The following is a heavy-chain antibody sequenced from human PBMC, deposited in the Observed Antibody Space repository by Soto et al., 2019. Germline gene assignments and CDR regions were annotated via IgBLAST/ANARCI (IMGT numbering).Heavy chain of an antibody. CDR1: GFTFSSYA. V-gene: IGHV3-23*01. D-gene: IGHD3-16*01. J-gene: IGHJ4*02. CDR3: AQAVGGMATTDVNFDY. Sequence: EVQLLESGGGLVQPGGSLRLSCAASGFTFSSYAMSWVRQAPGKGLEWVSAISGSGGSTYYADSVKGRFTISRDNSKNTLYLQMNSLRAEDTAVYYCAQAVGGMATTDVNFDYWGQGTLVTVSS. CDR2: ISGSGGST.